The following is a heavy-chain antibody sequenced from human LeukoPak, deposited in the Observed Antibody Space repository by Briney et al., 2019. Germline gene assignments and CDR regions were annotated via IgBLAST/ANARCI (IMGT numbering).Heavy chain of an antibody. Sequence: PSETLSLTSTVSGGSISSSTYYWGWIRQPPGKGLEWIGSIYYSGSTYYNPSLKSRVTISVDTSKNQFSLKLSSVTAADTAVYYCARVFGYRSSFYDYWGQGTLVTVSS. J-gene: IGHJ4*02. CDR1: GGSISSSTYY. CDR3: ARVFGYRSSFYDY. V-gene: IGHV4-39*07. CDR2: IYYSGST. D-gene: IGHD5-24*01.